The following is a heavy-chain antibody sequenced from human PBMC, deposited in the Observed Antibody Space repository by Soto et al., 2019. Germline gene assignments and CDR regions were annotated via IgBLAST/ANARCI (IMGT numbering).Heavy chain of an antibody. CDR3: VLEYMNPFDA. V-gene: IGHV3-72*01. D-gene: IGHD6-6*01. Sequence: GGSLRLSCAASGFTFNGHYMDWVRQAPGKGLKRVGRSRNKANRYSTEYAASVKGRFTISRDDSKNSLYLQMNSLKTEDSAVYYCVLEYMNPFDAWGLGTLVTVSS. J-gene: IGHJ4*02. CDR1: GFTFNGHY. CDR2: SRNKANRYST.